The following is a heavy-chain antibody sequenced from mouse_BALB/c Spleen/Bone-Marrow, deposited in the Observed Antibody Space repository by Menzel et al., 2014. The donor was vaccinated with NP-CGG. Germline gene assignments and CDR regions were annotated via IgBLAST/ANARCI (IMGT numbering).Heavy chain of an antibody. CDR3: ARVYPNAMDY. Sequence: EVQEVESGAELVKPGASVKLSCTASGFNIKDTYMHWVKQRPEQGLEWIGRIDPANGNTKYDPKFQGKATITADTSSNTAYLQLSSLTSEDTAVYYCARVYPNAMDYWGQGPSVTVSS. CDR2: IDPANGNT. V-gene: IGHV14-3*02. CDR1: GFNIKDTY. D-gene: IGHD2-1*01. J-gene: IGHJ4*01.